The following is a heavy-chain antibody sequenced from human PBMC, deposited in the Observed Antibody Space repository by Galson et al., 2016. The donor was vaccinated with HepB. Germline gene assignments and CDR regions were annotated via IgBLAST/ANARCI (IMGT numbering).Heavy chain of an antibody. CDR1: GFTFSNYY. Sequence: SLRLSCAASGFTFSNYYMSWIRQAPGKGLEWVAYISPSTTHINYADSVMGRFTVSRDNAKNSLYLQMNSLGAEDTAVYYCASPSGRYSVHTFDLWGQGTMVTASS. V-gene: IGHV3-11*06. J-gene: IGHJ3*01. D-gene: IGHD1-26*01. CDR3: ASPSGRYSVHTFDL. CDR2: ISPSTTHI.